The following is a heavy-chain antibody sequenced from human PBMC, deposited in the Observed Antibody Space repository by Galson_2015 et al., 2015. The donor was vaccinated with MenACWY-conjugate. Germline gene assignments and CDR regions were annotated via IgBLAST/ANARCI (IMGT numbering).Heavy chain of an antibody. J-gene: IGHJ5*02. CDR3: ARGGCSVGSCYPIHWFDP. CDR2: INPNGGGT. Sequence: SVKVSCKASGYTFTGYYVHWLRQAPGQGLEWMGWINPNGGGTRYAQKFQGWVTMTTDTSISTAYMELSRLTSDDTAVYFCARGGCSVGSCYPIHWFDPWGQGTLVSVSS. CDR1: GYTFTGYY. D-gene: IGHD2-15*01. V-gene: IGHV1-2*04.